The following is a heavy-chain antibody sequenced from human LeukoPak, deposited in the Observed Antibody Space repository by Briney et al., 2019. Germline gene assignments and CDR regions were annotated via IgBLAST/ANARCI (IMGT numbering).Heavy chain of an antibody. CDR2: IYYSGST. D-gene: IGHD3-22*01. Sequence: PSETLSLTCTVSGGSLSSYYWSWIRQPPGKGLEWIGYIYYSGSTNYNPSLKSRVTISVDTSKNQFSLKLSSVSAADTAVYYCARDRYYYDSSGYYAWFGPWGQGTLVTVSS. V-gene: IGHV4-59*12. J-gene: IGHJ5*02. CDR1: GGSLSSYY. CDR3: ARDRYYYDSSGYYAWFGP.